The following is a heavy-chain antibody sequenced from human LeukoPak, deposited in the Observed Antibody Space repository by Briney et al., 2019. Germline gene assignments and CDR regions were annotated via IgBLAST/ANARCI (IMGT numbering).Heavy chain of an antibody. D-gene: IGHD3-10*01. CDR2: INGSGGST. CDR1: GFTFRSYA. V-gene: IGHV3-23*01. J-gene: IGHJ4*02. Sequence: GGSLRLSCAASGFTFRSYAMSWLRQAPGKGVEWVSAINGSGGSTYYADSVKGRFTISRDNSKNTLYLQMNSLRAEDTAVYYCAKDGNYYGSGSYRDYWGQGTLVTVSS. CDR3: AKDGNYYGSGSYRDY.